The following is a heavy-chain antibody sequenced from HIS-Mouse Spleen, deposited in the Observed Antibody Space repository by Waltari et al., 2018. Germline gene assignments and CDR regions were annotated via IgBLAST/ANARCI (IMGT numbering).Heavy chain of an antibody. CDR2: IYYSGST. J-gene: IGHJ2*01. Sequence: QLQLQESGPGLVKPSETLSLTCTVSGGSISSSSYYWGWIRQPPGKGLEGIGGIYYSGSTYYNPSLKSRVTISVDTSKNQFSLKRGSVTAADTAVYYCAREIPYSSSWYDWYFDLWGRGTLVTVSS. CDR3: AREIPYSSSWYDWYFDL. CDR1: GGSISSSSYY. D-gene: IGHD6-13*01. V-gene: IGHV4-39*07.